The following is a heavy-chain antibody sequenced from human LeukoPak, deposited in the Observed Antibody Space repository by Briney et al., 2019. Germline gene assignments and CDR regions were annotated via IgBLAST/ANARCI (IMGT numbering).Heavy chain of an antibody. V-gene: IGHV4-4*07. J-gene: IGHJ4*02. Sequence: PSETLSLTCTVSGGSINYYYWTWIRQPAGKGLEWIGRIYSSGSTNYNPSLKSRVIISVDTSKNQFSLKLSSVTAADTAVYYCARHRGGNPMFTVRKYYFDYWGQGTLVTVSS. CDR2: IYSSGST. CDR3: ARHRGGNPMFTVRKYYFDY. CDR1: GGSINYYY. D-gene: IGHD4-23*01.